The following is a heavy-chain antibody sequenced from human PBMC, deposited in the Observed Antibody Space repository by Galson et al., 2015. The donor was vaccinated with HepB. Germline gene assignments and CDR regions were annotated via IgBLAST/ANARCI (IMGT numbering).Heavy chain of an antibody. J-gene: IGHJ3*02. CDR2: ISSSSSTI. Sequence: SLRLSCAASGFTFSSYSMNWVRQAPGKGLEWVSYISSSSSTIYYADSVKGRFTISRDNAKNSLYLQMNSLRDEDTAVYYCARRGTVTTTRDAFDIWGQGTMVIVSS. CDR1: GFTFSSYS. CDR3: ARRGTVTTTRDAFDI. V-gene: IGHV3-48*02. D-gene: IGHD4-17*01.